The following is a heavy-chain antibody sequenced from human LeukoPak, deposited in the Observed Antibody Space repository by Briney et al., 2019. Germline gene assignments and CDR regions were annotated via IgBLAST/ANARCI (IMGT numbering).Heavy chain of an antibody. CDR2: IYTSGST. Sequence: PSETLSLTCTVSGGSISSGSYYWSWIRQPAGKGLEWIGRIYTSGSTNYNPSLKSRVTISVETSKNQFSLKLSSVTAAQTAVYYCARRSTLDYYGSGYFDYWGQGTLVTVSS. V-gene: IGHV4-61*02. CDR1: GGSISSGSYY. D-gene: IGHD3-10*01. J-gene: IGHJ4*02. CDR3: ARRSTLDYYGSGYFDY.